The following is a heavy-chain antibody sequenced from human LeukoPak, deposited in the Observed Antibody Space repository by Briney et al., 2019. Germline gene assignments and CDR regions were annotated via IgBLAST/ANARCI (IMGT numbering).Heavy chain of an antibody. CDR3: ARGSSGYTYGFDF. CDR2: IYPGDSET. D-gene: IGHD5-18*01. J-gene: IGHJ4*02. CDR1: GYSFTNYW. Sequence: GESLKISCKGSGYSFTNYWIDWVRQMPGKGLEWMGIIYPGDSETRYGPSFQGQVTISADKSIRNAYLQWSSLKASDTAMYYCARGSSGYTYGFDFWGQGTLVTVSS. V-gene: IGHV5-51*01.